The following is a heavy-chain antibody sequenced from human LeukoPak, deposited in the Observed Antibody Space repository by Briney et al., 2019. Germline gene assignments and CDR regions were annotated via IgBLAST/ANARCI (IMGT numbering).Heavy chain of an antibody. CDR1: GFTFSSYE. Sequence: GGSLRLSCAASGFTFSSYEMYWVRQAPEKGLEWVSYITSGGGTVDYADSVKGRFTVSRDNAKNSLYLQMNSLRAEDTAVYYCARDFRGSSYQFEYWGQGTLVTVSS. V-gene: IGHV3-48*03. CDR3: ARDFRGSSYQFEY. CDR2: ITSGGGTV. D-gene: IGHD1-26*01. J-gene: IGHJ4*02.